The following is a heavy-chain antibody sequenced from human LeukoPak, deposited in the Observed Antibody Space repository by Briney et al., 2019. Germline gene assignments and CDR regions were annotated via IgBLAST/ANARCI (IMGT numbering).Heavy chain of an antibody. V-gene: IGHV4-4*02. CDR2: IYHSGST. Sequence: PSETLSLTCAVSGGSISSSNWWSWVRQPPGKGLEWIGEIYHSGSTNYNPSLKSRVTISVDTSKNQFSLKLSSVTAADTAVYYCARDISSSWSSYYYYYYMDVWGKGTTVTVSS. D-gene: IGHD6-13*01. J-gene: IGHJ6*03. CDR1: GGSISSSNW. CDR3: ARDISSSWSSYYYYYYMDV.